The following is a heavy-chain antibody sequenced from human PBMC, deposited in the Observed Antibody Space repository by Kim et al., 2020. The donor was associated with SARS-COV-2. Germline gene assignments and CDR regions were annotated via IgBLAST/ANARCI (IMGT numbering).Heavy chain of an antibody. V-gene: IGHV4-59*11. CDR2: LSNTGNT. D-gene: IGHD3-9*01. Sequence: SETLSLTCSVSGASISSHYWTWIRQPPGKGLEWIGLLSNTGNTNYNPSLKSRVTISIDKSKKEVSLKLSSVTAADTAVYFCARIFRAWYAVDVWGQGTTVTVSS. J-gene: IGHJ6*02. CDR1: GASISSHY. CDR3: ARIFRAWYAVDV.